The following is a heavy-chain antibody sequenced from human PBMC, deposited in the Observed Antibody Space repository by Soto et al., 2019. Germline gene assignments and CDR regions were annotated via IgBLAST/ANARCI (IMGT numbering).Heavy chain of an antibody. CDR2: ISGGGSST. Sequence: EVQLLESGGGLVQPGGSLRLSCAASGFTFSKYAMSWVRQAPGKGLEWVSVISGGGSSTYYADSVKGRFTISRDNSKNTLYLQMNSLRAEDTAVYYCAKGTVVVVVAAPLLDYWGQGTLVTVSS. CDR1: GFTFSKYA. J-gene: IGHJ4*02. D-gene: IGHD2-15*01. CDR3: AKGTVVVVVAAPLLDY. V-gene: IGHV3-23*01.